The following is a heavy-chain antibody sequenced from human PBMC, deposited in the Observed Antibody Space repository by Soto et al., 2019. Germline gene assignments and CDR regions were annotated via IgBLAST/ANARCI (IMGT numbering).Heavy chain of an antibody. CDR1: GFSFHDYG. V-gene: IGHV3-9*01. J-gene: IGHJ5*02. Sequence: GGSLRLSCTASGFSFHDYGIHWVRQAPGKGPEWVSRINWNGGDILYADSVKDRFTISRDNAKNSVYLQMNSLGPEDTAFYYCVKDFGRGRRWWANCFDPWGQGTLVTVSS. D-gene: IGHD2-15*01. CDR3: VKDFGRGRRWWANCFDP. CDR2: INWNGGDI.